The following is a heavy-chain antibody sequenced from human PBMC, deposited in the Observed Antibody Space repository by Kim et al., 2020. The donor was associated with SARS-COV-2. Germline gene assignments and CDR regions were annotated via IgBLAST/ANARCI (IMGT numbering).Heavy chain of an antibody. CDR3: ARGGYYYDSSGYYWDEYWFDP. J-gene: IGHJ5*02. Sequence: GESLKISCKGSGYSFTSYWIGWVRQMPGKGLEWMGIIYPGDSDTRYSPSFQGQVTISADKSISTAYLQWSSLKASDTAMYYCARGGYYYDSSGYYWDEYWFDPWGQGTLVTVSS. D-gene: IGHD3-22*01. CDR1: GYSFTSYW. CDR2: IYPGDSDT. V-gene: IGHV5-51*01.